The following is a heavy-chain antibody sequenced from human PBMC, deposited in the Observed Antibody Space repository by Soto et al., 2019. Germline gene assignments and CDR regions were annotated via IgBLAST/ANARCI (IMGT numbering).Heavy chain of an antibody. Sequence: GGSLSLSCTASGFTFGDYAMSWVRQAPGKGLEWVSAISGSGGSTYYADSVKGRFTISRDNSKNTLYLQMNSLRAEDTAVYYCAKDGTVCEDWGQGTLVTVSS. D-gene: IGHD2-8*01. J-gene: IGHJ4*02. CDR1: GFTFGDYA. V-gene: IGHV3-23*01. CDR3: AKDGTVCED. CDR2: ISGSGGST.